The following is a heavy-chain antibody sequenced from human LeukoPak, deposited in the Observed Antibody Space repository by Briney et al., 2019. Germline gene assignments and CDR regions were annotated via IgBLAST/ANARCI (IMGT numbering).Heavy chain of an antibody. J-gene: IGHJ4*02. CDR3: ARDRDPLYYYDSSGPRRYFDY. D-gene: IGHD3-22*01. V-gene: IGHV1-18*01. Sequence: ASVKVSCKASGYTFTSYGISWVRQAPGRGLEWMGWISAYNGNTNYAQKLQGRVTMTTDTYTSTAYMELRSLRSDDTAVYYCARDRDPLYYYDSSGPRRYFDYWGQGTLVTVSS. CDR1: GYTFTSYG. CDR2: ISAYNGNT.